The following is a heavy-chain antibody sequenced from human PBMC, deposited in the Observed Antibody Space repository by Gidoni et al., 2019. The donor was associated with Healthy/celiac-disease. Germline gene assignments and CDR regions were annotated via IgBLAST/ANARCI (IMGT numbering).Heavy chain of an antibody. CDR3: ARVVATITPYYYYYYGMDV. CDR2: IYYSGST. CDR1: GGSVSSGSYY. Sequence: QVQLQESGPGLVKPSETLSLTCTVSGGSVSSGSYYWSWIRQPPGKGLEWIGYIYYSGSTNYNPSLKSRVTISVDTSKNQFSLKLSSVTAADTAVYYCARVVATITPYYYYYYGMDVWGQGTTVTVSS. V-gene: IGHV4-61*01. J-gene: IGHJ6*02. D-gene: IGHD5-12*01.